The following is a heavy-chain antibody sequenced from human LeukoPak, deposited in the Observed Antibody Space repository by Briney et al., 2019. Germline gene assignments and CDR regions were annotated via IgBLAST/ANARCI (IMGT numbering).Heavy chain of an antibody. CDR1: GFTFSDYA. CDR3: AKDTSAWWYHRAYMNV. CDR2: ISGSGDKT. Sequence: GGSLRLSCAASGFTFSDYAMSWVRQAPGGGLEWVSAISGSGDKTFHADSVKGQFTTSRDNSKNTLSLQMSSLRVEDSAVYFCAKDTSAWWYHRAYMNVWGTGTTVTASS. V-gene: IGHV3-23*01. D-gene: IGHD2-15*01. J-gene: IGHJ6*03.